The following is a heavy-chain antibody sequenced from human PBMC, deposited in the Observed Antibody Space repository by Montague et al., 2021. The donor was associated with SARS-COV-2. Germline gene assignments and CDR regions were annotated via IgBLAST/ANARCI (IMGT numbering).Heavy chain of an antibody. CDR2: IYWDDDK. CDR3: AHSRYYYYDSSGYRVYYFDF. Sequence: PALVTPTQTLTLTCTFSGFSLSISGVGVGWICQPPGKALEWLALIYWDDDKRYSPSLKSRLTITKDTSKNQVVLTMTNMDPVDTATYYCAHSRYYYYDSSGYRVYYFDFWGQGTLVTVSS. J-gene: IGHJ4*02. V-gene: IGHV2-5*02. CDR1: GFSLSISGVG. D-gene: IGHD3-22*01.